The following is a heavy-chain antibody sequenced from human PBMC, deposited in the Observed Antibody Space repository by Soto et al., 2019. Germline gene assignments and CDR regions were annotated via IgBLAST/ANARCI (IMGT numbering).Heavy chain of an antibody. J-gene: IGHJ4*02. V-gene: IGHV3-48*03. CDR1: GFTFSSYE. CDR3: ARGIGGSYYYDSSGSLDY. Sequence: PGGSLRLSCSASGFTFSSYEMNWVRQAPGKGLEWVSYISSSGSTIYYADSVKGRFTISRDNAKNSLYLQMNSLRAGDTAVYYCARGIGGSYYYDSSGSLDYWGKGTLVTVSS. CDR2: ISSSGSTI. D-gene: IGHD3-22*01.